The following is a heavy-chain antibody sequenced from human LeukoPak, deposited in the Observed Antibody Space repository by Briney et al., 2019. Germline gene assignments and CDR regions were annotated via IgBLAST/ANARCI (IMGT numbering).Heavy chain of an antibody. CDR1: GGPVRSYY. D-gene: IGHD6-19*01. CDR2: VHYSGST. V-gene: IGHV4-59*02. Sequence: PSETLSLTCTVSGGPVRSYYWSWIRQPQSPGKGLEWIGYVHYSGSTNYNPSLKSRVTISMDMSKNQISLRLRSVTAADTAVYYCARAIGSGWYDYWGQGTLVTVSS. CDR3: ARAIGSGWYDY. J-gene: IGHJ4*02.